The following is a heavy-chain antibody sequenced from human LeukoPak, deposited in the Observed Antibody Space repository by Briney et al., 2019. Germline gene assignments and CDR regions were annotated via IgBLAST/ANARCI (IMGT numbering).Heavy chain of an antibody. J-gene: IGHJ4*02. CDR3: ARGIWGATPNDY. CDR2: IYYSGST. V-gene: IGHV4-39*01. CDR1: GGSISSSSYY. Sequence: SETLSLTCTVSGGSISSSSYYWGWIRQPPGKGLEWIGSIYYSGSTYYNPSLKSRVTISVDTSKNQFSLKLSSVTAADTAVYYCARGIWGATPNDYWGQGTLVTVSS. D-gene: IGHD1-26*01.